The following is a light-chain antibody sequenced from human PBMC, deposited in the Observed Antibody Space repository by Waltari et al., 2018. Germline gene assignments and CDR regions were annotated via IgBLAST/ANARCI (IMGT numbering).Light chain of an antibody. Sequence: HSVLTQPPSASGTPGQRVTISCSGSSSNIGTHYVDWYQQLPGTAPKLLMSKDDRRPSGVPARFSGSKSGTSASLAISGLRSGDEADYYCATWDDGLSGVFGGGTKLTVL. CDR1: SSNIGTHY. CDR3: ATWDDGLSGV. V-gene: IGLV1-47*01. J-gene: IGLJ2*01. CDR2: KDD.